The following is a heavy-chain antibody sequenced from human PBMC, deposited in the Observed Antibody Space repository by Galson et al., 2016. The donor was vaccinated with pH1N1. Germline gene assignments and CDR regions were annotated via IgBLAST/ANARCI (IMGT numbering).Heavy chain of an antibody. J-gene: IGHJ4*02. V-gene: IGHV1-46*01. CDR1: GYSVTRYY. CDR3: ARRYYFDY. Sequence: SVKVSCKASGYSVTRYYMHWVRQAPGQGLAWMGIIDPSDGTTTYSQKFQGRISLTRDTSTNSVHMELTTLRPDDSATYFCARRYYFDYWSQGTLVTVSS. CDR2: IDPSDGTT.